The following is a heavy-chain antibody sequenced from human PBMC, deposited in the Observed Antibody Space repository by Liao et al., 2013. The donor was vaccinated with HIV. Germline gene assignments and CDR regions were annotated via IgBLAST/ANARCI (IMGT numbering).Heavy chain of an antibody. CDR2: IYTSGST. V-gene: IGHV4-4*07. Sequence: QVQLQESGPGLVKPSETLSLMCTVSGGSINSYYWTWIRQPAGKGLEWIGRIYTSGSTNYNPSLKSRVTISVDTSKNQFSLKLSSVTAADTAVYYCARSMLLRPNWFDPWGQGTLVTVSS. CDR3: ARSMLLRPNWFDP. CDR1: GGSINSYY. D-gene: IGHD2-15*01. J-gene: IGHJ5*02.